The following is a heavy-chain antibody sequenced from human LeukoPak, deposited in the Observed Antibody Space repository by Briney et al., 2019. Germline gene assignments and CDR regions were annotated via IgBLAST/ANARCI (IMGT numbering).Heavy chain of an antibody. CDR2: INHSGST. V-gene: IGHV4-34*01. Sequence: SETLSLTCAVYGGSFSGYYWSWIRQPPGKGLEWIGEINHSGSTNYNPSLKSRVTISVDTSKNQFSLKLSSVTAADTAVYYCARGCCSSTSCYADYWGRGTLVTVSS. J-gene: IGHJ4*02. CDR3: ARGCCSSTSCYADY. D-gene: IGHD2-2*01. CDR1: GGSFSGYY.